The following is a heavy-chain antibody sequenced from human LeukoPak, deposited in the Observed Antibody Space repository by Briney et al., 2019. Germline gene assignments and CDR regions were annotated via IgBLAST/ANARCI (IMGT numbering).Heavy chain of an antibody. Sequence: SETLSLTCTVSGGSISGSYWSWIRQPPGKGLEWIGYIYYSGNTNYNPSLKGRLAISIDTSKNQFSLKVNSVTAADTAVYYCARDIYGSGYGFFDYWGQGTLVTVSS. CDR3: ARDIYGSGYGFFDY. J-gene: IGHJ4*02. CDR1: GGSISGSY. V-gene: IGHV4-59*01. D-gene: IGHD3-10*01. CDR2: IYYSGNT.